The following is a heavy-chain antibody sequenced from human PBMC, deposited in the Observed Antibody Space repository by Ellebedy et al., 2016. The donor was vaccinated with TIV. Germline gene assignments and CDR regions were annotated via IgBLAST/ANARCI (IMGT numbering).Heavy chain of an antibody. CDR2: ISYDGSSQ. J-gene: IGHJ4*02. Sequence: GESLKISCAASGFTFSSFAMLWARQAPGKGLEWVAVISYDGSSQNYVDSVKGRFTISRDNAKNSLYLQMNSLRAEDTAVYYCVRTARIADYWGQGTLVTVSS. V-gene: IGHV3-30*03. CDR3: VRTARIADY. CDR1: GFTFSSFA. D-gene: IGHD2-21*02.